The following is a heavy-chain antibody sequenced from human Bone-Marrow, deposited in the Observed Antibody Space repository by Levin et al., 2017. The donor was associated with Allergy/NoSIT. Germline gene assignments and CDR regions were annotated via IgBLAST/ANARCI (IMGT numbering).Heavy chain of an antibody. D-gene: IGHD5-18*01. J-gene: IGHJ6*02. CDR3: TKDISPWDTDSNHYYSYGMDV. CDR2: ISWNSDVI. CDR1: EFTFEYFV. Sequence: LSLTCVGSEFTFEYFVMNWVRQGPGKGLEWVSSISWNSDVITYADSVKGRFTISRDNAKNSLYLEMNSLRAEDTALYFCTKDISPWDTDSNHYYSYGMDVWGQGTAVTVSS. V-gene: IGHV3-9*01.